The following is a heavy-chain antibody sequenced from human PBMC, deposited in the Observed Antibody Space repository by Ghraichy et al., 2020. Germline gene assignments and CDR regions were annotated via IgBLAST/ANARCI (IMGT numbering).Heavy chain of an antibody. D-gene: IGHD3-22*01. CDR2: ISYDGSNK. V-gene: IGHV3-30*18. CDR3: AKDLHPGYDSSVPAPPWFAP. CDR1: GFTFSSYG. J-gene: IGHJ5*02. Sequence: GGSLRLSCAASGFTFSSYGMHWVRQAPGKGLEWVAVISYDGSNKYYADSVKGRFTISRDNSKNTLYLQMNSLRAEDTAVYYCAKDLHPGYDSSVPAPPWFAPWGQGTLVTVS.